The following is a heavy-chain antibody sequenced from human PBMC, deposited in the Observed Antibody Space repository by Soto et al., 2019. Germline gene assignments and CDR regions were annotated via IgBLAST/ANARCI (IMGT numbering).Heavy chain of an antibody. J-gene: IGHJ4*02. CDR2: IYYSGST. D-gene: IGHD3-22*01. CDR3: ARQRLSYYDSSGYPQYYFDY. Sequence: PSETLSLTCTVSGGSISSYYWSWIRQPPGKGLEWIGYIYYSGSTNYNPSLKSRVTISVDTSKNQFSLKLSSVTAADTAVYYCARQRLSYYDSSGYPQYYFDYWGQGTLVTVSS. V-gene: IGHV4-59*08. CDR1: GGSISSYY.